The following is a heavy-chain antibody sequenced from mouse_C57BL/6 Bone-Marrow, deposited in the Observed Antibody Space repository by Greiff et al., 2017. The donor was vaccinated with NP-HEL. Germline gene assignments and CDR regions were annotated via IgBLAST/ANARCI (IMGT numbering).Heavy chain of an antibody. Sequence: VHVKQSGPVLVKPGPSVKISCKASGFTFTDYYMHWVKQSHGKSLEWIGLVYPYNGGTSYNQKFKGKATLTVDTSSSTAYMELNSLTSEDSAVFYCAVSGVIYYDYAKEYYFDYWGQGTTLTVSS. CDR1: GFTFTDYY. CDR2: VYPYNGGT. J-gene: IGHJ2*01. CDR3: AVSGVIYYDYAKEYYFDY. V-gene: IGHV1-36*01. D-gene: IGHD2-4*01.